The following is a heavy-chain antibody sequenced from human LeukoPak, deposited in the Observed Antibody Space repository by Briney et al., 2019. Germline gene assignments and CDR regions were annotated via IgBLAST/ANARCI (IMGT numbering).Heavy chain of an antibody. CDR2: IWYDGSNK. V-gene: IGHV3-33*01. J-gene: IGHJ6*02. D-gene: IGHD6-19*01. CDR3: AREGQWLLPGYYYGMDV. CDR1: GFTFSSYG. Sequence: GRSLRLSCAASGFTFSSYGMHWVRQAPGKGLEWVAVIWYDGSNKYYADSVKGRFTISRDNSKNTLYLQMNSLRAEDTAVYYCAREGQWLLPGYYYGMDVWGQGTTVTVSS.